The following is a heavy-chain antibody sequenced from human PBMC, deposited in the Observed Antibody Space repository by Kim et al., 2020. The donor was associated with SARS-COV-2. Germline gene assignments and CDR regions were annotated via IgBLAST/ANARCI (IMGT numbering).Heavy chain of an antibody. D-gene: IGHD3-16*01. J-gene: IGHJ4*01. CDR1: GFSVNDNY. Sequence: GGSLRLSCAASGFSVNDNYMTWVRQAPGKGLEWVSTLSFSGTTKYSDYVKDRLSITTDNSNNNLLLQMNNLQAEETTLYYYVRERGQVGDVGWGHGALVT. V-gene: IGHV3-53*01. CDR3: VRERGQVGDVG. CDR2: LSFSGTT.